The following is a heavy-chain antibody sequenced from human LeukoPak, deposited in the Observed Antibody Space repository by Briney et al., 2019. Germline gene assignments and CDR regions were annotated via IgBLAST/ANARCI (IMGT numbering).Heavy chain of an antibody. J-gene: IGHJ4*02. Sequence: SETLSLTCAVSGGSISSGGYSWSWIRQPPGKGLEWIGEINHSGSTNYNPSLKSRVTISVDTSKNQFSLKLSSVTAADTAVYYCARGLSSMIVVDTEDYWGQGTLVTVSS. CDR3: ARGLSSMIVVDTEDY. D-gene: IGHD3-22*01. CDR1: GGSISSGGYS. V-gene: IGHV4-30-2*01. CDR2: INHSGST.